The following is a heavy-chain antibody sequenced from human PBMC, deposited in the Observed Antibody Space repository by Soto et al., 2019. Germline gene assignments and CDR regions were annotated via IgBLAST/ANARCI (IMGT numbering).Heavy chain of an antibody. D-gene: IGHD4-17*01. CDR1: GFTFSGHA. CDR3: ARNLTYGGKSPSFDY. V-gene: IGHV3-33*01. J-gene: IGHJ4*02. Sequence: QVQLVESGGGVVQPGRSLRLSCTASGFTFSGHAMHWFRQIPGKGLEWLAIIWFEGSNQYYADSVKGRFTISRDNSNNTLFLQMDSLRAEDTGVYYCARNLTYGGKSPSFDYWGQGTLVTVSS. CDR2: IWFEGSNQ.